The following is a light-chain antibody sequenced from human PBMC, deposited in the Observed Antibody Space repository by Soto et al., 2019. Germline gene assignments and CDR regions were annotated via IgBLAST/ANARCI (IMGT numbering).Light chain of an antibody. CDR1: QSVSTY. J-gene: IGKJ4*01. CDR3: WHVSTT. CDR2: DSS. V-gene: IGKV3-11*01. Sequence: EIVLTQSPATLSLSPGERATLSCRANQSVSTYLAWYQQQRGQAPRLLIYDSSHRATGIPARFSGSGSGTSFTVTTSSLEYEDFAFSYCWHVSTTFGGGTKVDI.